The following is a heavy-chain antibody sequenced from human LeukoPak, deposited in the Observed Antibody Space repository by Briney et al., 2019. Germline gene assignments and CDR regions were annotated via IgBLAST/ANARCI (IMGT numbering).Heavy chain of an antibody. CDR2: IYYSGST. J-gene: IGHJ5*02. D-gene: IGHD3-3*01. CDR1: GGSISSYY. V-gene: IGHV4-59*01. Sequence: KSSETLSLTCTVSGGSISSYYWSWIRQPPGKGLEWIGYIYYSGSTNYNPSLKSRVTISVDTSKNQFSLKLSSVTAADTAVYYCARSHYYFWTTGYNWFDPWGQGTLVTVSS. CDR3: ARSHYYFWTTGYNWFDP.